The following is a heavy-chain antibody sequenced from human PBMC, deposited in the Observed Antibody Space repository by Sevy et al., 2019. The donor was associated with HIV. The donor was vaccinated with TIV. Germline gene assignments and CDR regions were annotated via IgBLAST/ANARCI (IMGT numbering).Heavy chain of an antibody. D-gene: IGHD6-19*01. V-gene: IGHV3-23*01. CDR1: GFTFSNYA. CDR2: LSSSADTT. J-gene: IGHJ4*02. CDR3: AKTPYSSGWSHIDY. Sequence: GGSLRLSCAASGFTFSNYAMTWVRQAPGKGLEWVSGLSSSADTTYYADSVKGRFTISRDNSKNTLYMHMISLRAEDTAVYFCAKTPYSSGWSHIDYWGQGTLVTVSS.